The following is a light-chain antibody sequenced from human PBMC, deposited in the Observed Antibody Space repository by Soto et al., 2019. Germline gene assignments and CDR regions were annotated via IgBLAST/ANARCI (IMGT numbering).Light chain of an antibody. Sequence: QSALTQPASVSGSPGQSITISCAGTSSDVGAYNFVSWYQQHPGKAPKLIIYEVSDRPSGVSNRFSGSKSDNTASPTISGLQSEDEADYYCSSYTNTNTWVFGGGTQLTVL. CDR2: EVS. CDR3: SSYTNTNTWV. V-gene: IGLV2-14*03. J-gene: IGLJ3*02. CDR1: SSDVGAYNF.